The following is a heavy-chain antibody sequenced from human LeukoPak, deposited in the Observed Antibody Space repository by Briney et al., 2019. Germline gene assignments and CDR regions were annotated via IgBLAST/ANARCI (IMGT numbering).Heavy chain of an antibody. Sequence: PGGSLRLSCAASGFTFNNYAMTWVRQAPGKGLEWVSTVIGSGGSTDYADSVKGRLTISRDNSKDTLFLQMDSLRVEDTAVYYCATFCSGGDCYSFAPWGQGTLVTVSS. J-gene: IGHJ5*02. D-gene: IGHD2-15*01. CDR2: VIGSGGST. CDR3: ATFCSGGDCYSFAP. CDR1: GFTFNNYA. V-gene: IGHV3-23*01.